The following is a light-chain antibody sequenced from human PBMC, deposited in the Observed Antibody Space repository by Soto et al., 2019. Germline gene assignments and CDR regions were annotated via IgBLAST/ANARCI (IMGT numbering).Light chain of an antibody. CDR3: QQYNTFWT. V-gene: IGKV1-5*02. CDR2: DVS. Sequence: DIQMTQSPSTLSASVGDRVTIICRASQSISTWLAWYQQKPGKAPKLLIYDVSSLKSGVPSRFSGSGSGTEFTLTISSLQPDDSATYYCQQYNTFWTFGQGTKVDIK. CDR1: QSISTW. J-gene: IGKJ1*01.